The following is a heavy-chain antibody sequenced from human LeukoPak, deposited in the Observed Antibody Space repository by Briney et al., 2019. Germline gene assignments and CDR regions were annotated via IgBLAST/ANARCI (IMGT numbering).Heavy chain of an antibody. CDR3: ARDAPYGDYSSFDY. Sequence: GGSLRLSCAASGFTFSSYGMHWVRQAPGKGLEWVAVISYDGSNKYYAGSVKGRFTISRDNSKNTLYLQMNSLRAEDTAVYYCARDAPYGDYSSFDYWGQGTLVTVSS. CDR2: ISYDGSNK. CDR1: GFTFSSYG. V-gene: IGHV3-30*03. D-gene: IGHD4-17*01. J-gene: IGHJ4*02.